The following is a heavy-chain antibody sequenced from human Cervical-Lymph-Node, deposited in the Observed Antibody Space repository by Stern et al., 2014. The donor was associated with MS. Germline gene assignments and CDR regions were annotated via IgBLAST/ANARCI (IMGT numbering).Heavy chain of an antibody. Sequence: QVQLMHSGAEVKKPGSSVKVSCQVSGASFSTNAISWVRQVPGQGPELMGAIVSIFDKANYAQRFRGRVTITADESTSTAYLDLSSLRSGDTAVYFCTREHHGGNFASWGQGTLVTVSS. D-gene: IGHD4-23*01. CDR3: TREHHGGNFAS. CDR2: IVSIFDKA. J-gene: IGHJ4*02. V-gene: IGHV1-69*01. CDR1: GASFSTNA.